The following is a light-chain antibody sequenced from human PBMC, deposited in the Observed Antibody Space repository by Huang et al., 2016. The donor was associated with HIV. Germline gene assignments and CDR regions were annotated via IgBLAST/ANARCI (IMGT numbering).Light chain of an antibody. CDR2: GAS. J-gene: IGKJ2*01. CDR3: QQSYKAPRT. CDR1: QSINKY. Sequence: DMQMTQSPSSLSASVGDRVIISCRASQSINKYLNWYQQMTGKAPKLLIYGASTLQRGVSSRFSGSVSGTDFTLTIGSLQPEDAATYYCQQSYKAPRTFGQGTLLEI. V-gene: IGKV1-39*01.